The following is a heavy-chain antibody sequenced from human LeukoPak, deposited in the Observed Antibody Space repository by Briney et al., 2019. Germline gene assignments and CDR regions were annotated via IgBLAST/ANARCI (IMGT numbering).Heavy chain of an antibody. CDR3: ASYGSYYRFDY. CDR1: GGSFSGYY. J-gene: IGHJ4*02. CDR2: INHSGST. D-gene: IGHD1-26*01. V-gene: IGHV4-34*01. Sequence: SETLSLTCAVYGGSFSGYYWSWIRQPPGKGLEWIGEINHSGSTNYNPSLKSRVTISVDTSKNQFSLKLSSVTAADTAVYYCASYGSYYRFDYWGQGTLVTVSS.